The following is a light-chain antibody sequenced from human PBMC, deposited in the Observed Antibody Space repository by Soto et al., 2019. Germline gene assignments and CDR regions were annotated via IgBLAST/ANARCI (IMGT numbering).Light chain of an antibody. CDR2: DAS. V-gene: IGKV3-15*01. J-gene: IGKJ1*01. CDR3: QQYNNWPQT. Sequence: TIMTQSPDTLSVSLGERAALSCRASQSLRSSLAWYQQKPGQAPRLLIYDASTRATGIPARFSGSGSGTDFTLTISGLQSEDFAVYYCQQYNNWPQTFGQGTKVDIK. CDR1: QSLRSS.